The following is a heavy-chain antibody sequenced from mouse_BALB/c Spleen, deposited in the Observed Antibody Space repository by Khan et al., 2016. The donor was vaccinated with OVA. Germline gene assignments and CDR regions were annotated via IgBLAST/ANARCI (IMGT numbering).Heavy chain of an antibody. V-gene: IGHV1S41*01. CDR3: ARSNYYGSSLYALDY. CDR1: GYTFTSYW. D-gene: IGHD1-1*01. J-gene: IGHJ4*01. Sequence: DLVKPGASVKLSCKASGYTFTSYWINWIKPLPGQGLEWIGRISPGSGSTYYNAMFKGKATLTVDTSSSTASLPRSSLSSEVSAVYFCARSNYYGSSLYALDYWGQGTSVTVSS. CDR2: ISPGSGST.